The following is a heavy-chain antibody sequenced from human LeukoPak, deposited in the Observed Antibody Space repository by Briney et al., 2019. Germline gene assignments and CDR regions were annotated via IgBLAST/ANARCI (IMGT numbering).Heavy chain of an antibody. CDR2: IWYDGSNK. J-gene: IGHJ3*02. Sequence: GRSLRLSCAASGFTFSSYGMHWVRQAPGKGLEWVAVIWYDGSNKYYADSVKGRFTISRDNPKNTLYLQMNSLRAEDTAVYYCAREWRDYYDSTPTGLSDAFDIWGQGTMVTVSS. CDR1: GFTFSSYG. D-gene: IGHD3-22*01. CDR3: AREWRDYYDSTPTGLSDAFDI. V-gene: IGHV3-33*01.